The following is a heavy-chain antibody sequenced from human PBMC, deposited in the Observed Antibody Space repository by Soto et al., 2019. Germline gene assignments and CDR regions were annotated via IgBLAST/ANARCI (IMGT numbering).Heavy chain of an antibody. J-gene: IGHJ4*02. Sequence: QITLNESGPTLVKPTQTLTLTCTFSGFSLSTSGVGVGWIRQPPGKALEWLELIYWNDDKRYSPSLKRRLTITKDTSKNQVVLTMTNMDPVDTATYDCAHIGLFGELDYWGQGTLVTVSS. CDR2: IYWNDDK. V-gene: IGHV2-5*01. CDR3: AHIGLFGELDY. D-gene: IGHD3-10*01. CDR1: GFSLSTSGVG.